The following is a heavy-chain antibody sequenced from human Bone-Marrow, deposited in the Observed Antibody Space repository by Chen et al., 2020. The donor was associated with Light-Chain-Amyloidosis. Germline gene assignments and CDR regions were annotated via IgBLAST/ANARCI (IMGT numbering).Heavy chain of an antibody. V-gene: IGHV3-74*01. CDR3: ARTTLRYLDY. Sequence: EVLLVESGGEVVQPGGSLRLSCTASGFSFSTYWMHWVRQSPGKELVSVSRTNSAGTSTTYADSGKGRFTVSRDNTKNTMYLEMNSLRVEDTAVYYCARTTLRYLDYWGQGTLVTVSS. CDR2: TNSAGTST. CDR1: GFSFSTYW. J-gene: IGHJ4*02. D-gene: IGHD3-9*01.